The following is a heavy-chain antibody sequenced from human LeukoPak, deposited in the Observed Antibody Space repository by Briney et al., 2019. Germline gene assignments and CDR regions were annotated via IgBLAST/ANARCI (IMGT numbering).Heavy chain of an antibody. CDR2: IYYSGST. J-gene: IGHJ4*02. V-gene: IGHV4-30-4*01. D-gene: IGHD3-10*01. CDR3: AGNYGSGSYYGY. CDR1: GGSISSGDYY. Sequence: SETLSLTCTVSGGSISSGDYYWSWIRQPPGKGLEWIGYIYYSGSTYYNPSLKSRVTISVDTSKNQFSLKLSSVTAADTAVYYCAGNYGSGSYYGYWGQGTLVTVSS.